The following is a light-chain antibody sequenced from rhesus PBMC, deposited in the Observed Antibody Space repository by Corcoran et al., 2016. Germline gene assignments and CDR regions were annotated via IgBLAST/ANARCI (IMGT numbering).Light chain of an antibody. CDR1: QNIYSN. J-gene: IGKJ2*01. CDR2: AAS. V-gene: IGKV1S12*01. Sequence: DIQMTQSPSALSASVGDRVTISCRASQNIYSNLAWYKQKQGKAPKLLIYAASSLQTGIPSRFSGSGSGTDFTLTIRRLQPEDSAAYYCQHYYDNPDSFGQGTKVEIK. CDR3: QHYYDNPDS.